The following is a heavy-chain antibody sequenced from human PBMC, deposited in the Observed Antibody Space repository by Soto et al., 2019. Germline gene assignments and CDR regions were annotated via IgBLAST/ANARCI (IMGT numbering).Heavy chain of an antibody. J-gene: IGHJ4*02. Sequence: SETLSLTCAVSGGSISSSNWWSWVRQPPGKGLEWIGEIYHSGSTNYNPSLKSRVTISVDKSKNQFSLKLSSVTAADTAVYYCARRRFRDSSGYYPFDYWGQGTLVTVSS. CDR1: GGSISSSNW. D-gene: IGHD3-22*01. V-gene: IGHV4-4*02. CDR3: ARRRFRDSSGYYPFDY. CDR2: IYHSGST.